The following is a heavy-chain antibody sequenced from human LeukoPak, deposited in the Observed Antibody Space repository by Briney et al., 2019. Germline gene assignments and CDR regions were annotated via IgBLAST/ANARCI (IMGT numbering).Heavy chain of an antibody. CDR1: GESFSGYY. J-gene: IGHJ4*02. V-gene: IGHV4-34*01. Sequence: SETLSLTCAVYGESFSGYYWSWIRQPPGKGLEWIGEINHSGSTNYNPSLKSRVTISVDTSKNQFSLKLSSVTAADTAVYYCASRNSGWYGGRDYWGQGTLVTVSS. D-gene: IGHD6-19*01. CDR3: ASRNSGWYGGRDY. CDR2: INHSGST.